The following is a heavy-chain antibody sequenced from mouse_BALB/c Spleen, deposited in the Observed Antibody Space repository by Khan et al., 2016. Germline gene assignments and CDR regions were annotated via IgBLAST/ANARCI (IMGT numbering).Heavy chain of an antibody. CDR1: GFNIKDTY. J-gene: IGHJ3*01. CDR2: IDPANGNT. CDR3: ARSPYDYDVGFAY. V-gene: IGHV14-3*02. Sequence: VQLQQSGAELVKPGASVKLSCTASGFNIKDTYMHWVKQRPEQGLEWIGRIDPANGNTKYDPKFQGKATITADTSSNTAYLQLSSLTSEVTAVYYCARSPYDYDVGFAYWGQGTLVTVSA. D-gene: IGHD2-4*01.